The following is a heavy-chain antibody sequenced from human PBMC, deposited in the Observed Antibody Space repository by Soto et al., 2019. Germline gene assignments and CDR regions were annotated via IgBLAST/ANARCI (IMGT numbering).Heavy chain of an antibody. CDR2: IYSGGYT. J-gene: IGHJ4*02. V-gene: IGHV3-53*01. CDR1: GFTVSNNY. Sequence: EVQLVESGGGLIQPGGSLRLSCAVSGFTVSNNYMSWVRQAPGKGLEGVSVIYSGGYTAYGDSVKGRFTISRDNSKNTLYLQRKSRRADEPALCCCAAQRGGGGYWGQGTLVTVSS. CDR3: AAQRGGGGY. D-gene: IGHD6-25*01.